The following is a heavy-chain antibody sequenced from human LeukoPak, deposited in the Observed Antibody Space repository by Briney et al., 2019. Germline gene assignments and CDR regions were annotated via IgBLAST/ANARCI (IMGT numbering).Heavy chain of an antibody. D-gene: IGHD6-19*01. Sequence: SVKVSCKASGDIFRTFAIPWVRQAPGQGLELMGGIVPIFGATKYAQKFQGRLTISADESTSTAYMELSSLRSEDTAVYFCAKGHGSGWYAEQYYFYSMDLWGKGTTVTVSS. J-gene: IGHJ6*04. V-gene: IGHV1-69*13. CDR2: IVPIFGAT. CDR1: GDIFRTFA. CDR3: AKGHGSGWYAEQYYFYSMDL.